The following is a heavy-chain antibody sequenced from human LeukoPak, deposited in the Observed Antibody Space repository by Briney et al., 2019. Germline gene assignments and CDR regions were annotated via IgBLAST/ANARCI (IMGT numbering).Heavy chain of an antibody. CDR2: IYYSGST. CDR3: ARAEGGIVGAYYFDY. D-gene: IGHD1-26*01. Sequence: SETLSLTCTVSGGSISSYYWSWIRQPPGKGLEWIGYIYYSGSTNYNPSLKSRVTISVDTSKNQFSLTLSSVTAADTAVYYCARAEGGIVGAYYFDYWGQGTLVTVSS. J-gene: IGHJ4*02. V-gene: IGHV4-59*01. CDR1: GGSISSYY.